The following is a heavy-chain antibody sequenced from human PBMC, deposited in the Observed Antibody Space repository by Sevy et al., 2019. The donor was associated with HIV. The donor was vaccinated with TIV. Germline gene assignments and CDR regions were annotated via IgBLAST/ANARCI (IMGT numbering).Heavy chain of an antibody. J-gene: IGHJ4*02. Sequence: GGSLRLSCAASGFTFSSYRMNWVRQAPGKGLEWVSSISSSSSYIYYADSIKGRSTISRDNAKNSLYLQMNSLRAEDTAVYYCARDTDYRTLDYWGQGTLVTVSS. CDR2: ISSSSSYI. CDR3: ARDTDYRTLDY. CDR1: GFTFSSYR. D-gene: IGHD3-10*01. V-gene: IGHV3-21*01.